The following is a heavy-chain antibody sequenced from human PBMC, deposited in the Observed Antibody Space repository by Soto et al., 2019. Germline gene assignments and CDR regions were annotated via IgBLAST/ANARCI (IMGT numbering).Heavy chain of an antibody. CDR2: ISGSGGST. D-gene: IGHD3-3*01. J-gene: IGHJ6*02. Sequence: PGGSLRLSCAASGFTFSSYAMSWVRQAPGKGLEWVSAISGSGGSTYYADSVKGRFTISRDNPKNTLYLQMNSLRAEDTAVYYCAKGGFDFWSGTYYYYGMDVWGQGTTVTVSS. CDR1: GFTFSSYA. V-gene: IGHV3-23*01. CDR3: AKGGFDFWSGTYYYYGMDV.